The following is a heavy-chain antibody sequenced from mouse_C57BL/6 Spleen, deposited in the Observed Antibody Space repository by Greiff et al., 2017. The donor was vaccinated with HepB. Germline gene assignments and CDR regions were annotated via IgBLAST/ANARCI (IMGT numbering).Heavy chain of an antibody. CDR2: INYDGSST. J-gene: IGHJ2*01. D-gene: IGHD1-1*01. CDR1: GFTFSDYY. V-gene: IGHV5-16*01. Sequence: EVNLVESEGGLVQPGSSMKLSCTASGFTFSDYYMAWVRQVPEKGLEWVANINYDGSSTYYLDSLKSRFIISRDNAKNILYLQMSSLKSEDTATYYCAREIYYYASYYFDYWGQGTTLTVSS. CDR3: AREIYYYASYYFDY.